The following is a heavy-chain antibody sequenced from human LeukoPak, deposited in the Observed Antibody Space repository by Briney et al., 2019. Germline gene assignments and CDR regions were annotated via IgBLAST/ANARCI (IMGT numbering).Heavy chain of an antibody. CDR1: GGTFSSDT. Sequence: SVKVSCKASGGTFSSDTFSWVRQAPGQGLEWMGRIIPILGSANYAPKFQGRVTITADTSTSTAYMELSSLKSEDTAVYYCCSRGFDYWGQGTLVTVSS. J-gene: IGHJ4*02. V-gene: IGHV1-69*08. CDR3: CSRGFDY. D-gene: IGHD6-13*01. CDR2: IIPILGSA.